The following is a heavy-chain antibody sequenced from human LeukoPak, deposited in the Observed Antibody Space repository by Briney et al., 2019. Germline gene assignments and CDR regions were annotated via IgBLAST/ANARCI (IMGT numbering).Heavy chain of an antibody. J-gene: IGHJ4*02. D-gene: IGHD6-19*01. CDR3: AKIGDGSGWPFDY. V-gene: IGHV3-74*01. CDR2: INNDGSTT. Sequence: QPGGSLRLSCAASGFTFSSYGMHWVRQAPGKGLVWVSRINNDGSTTSYADSVKGRFTISRDNAKNSLYLQMNSLRAEDTALYYCAKIGDGSGWPFDYWGQGTLVTVSS. CDR1: GFTFSSYG.